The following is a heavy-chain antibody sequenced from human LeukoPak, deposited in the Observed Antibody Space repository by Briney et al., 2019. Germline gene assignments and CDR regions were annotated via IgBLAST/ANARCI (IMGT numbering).Heavy chain of an antibody. Sequence: GGSLRLSCAVSGFTFSSYGMHWVRQAPGKGLEWVAVIWYDGSNKYYADSVKGRFTISRDNSKNTLYLQMNSLRAEDTAVYYCARDTASHYYDSSGYIDYWGQGTLVTVSS. CDR2: IWYDGSNK. CDR1: GFTFSSYG. J-gene: IGHJ4*02. CDR3: ARDTASHYYDSSGYIDY. D-gene: IGHD3-22*01. V-gene: IGHV3-33*08.